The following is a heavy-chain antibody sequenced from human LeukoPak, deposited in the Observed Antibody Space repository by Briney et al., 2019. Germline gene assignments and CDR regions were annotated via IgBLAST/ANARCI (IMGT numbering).Heavy chain of an antibody. CDR2: LYPGVST. Sequence: SETLSLTCTVSGGPIYSYYWSWIRQTAGKGLEWIWRLYPGVSTNYNPSLKSRVTMSVDTSKNQFALKLSAVNAADTAVYYCARLKFYDSTGYSPGHYMDVWGKGTTVTVSS. J-gene: IGHJ6*03. CDR1: GGPIYSYY. CDR3: ARLKFYDSTGYSPGHYMDV. D-gene: IGHD3-22*01. V-gene: IGHV4-4*07.